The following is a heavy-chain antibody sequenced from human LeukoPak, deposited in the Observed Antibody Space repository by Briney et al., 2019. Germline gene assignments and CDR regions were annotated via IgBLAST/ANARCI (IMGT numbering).Heavy chain of an antibody. J-gene: IGHJ4*02. CDR2: IYYSGST. D-gene: IGHD5-24*01. Sequence: SQTLSLTCTVSGGSISSGDYYWSWIRLPPGKGLEWIGYIYYSGSTYYNPSLKSRVTISVDTSKNQFSLKLSSVTAADTAVYYCARDRDGYNPYYFDYWGQGTLVTVSS. CDR1: GGSISSGDYY. V-gene: IGHV4-30-4*01. CDR3: ARDRDGYNPYYFDY.